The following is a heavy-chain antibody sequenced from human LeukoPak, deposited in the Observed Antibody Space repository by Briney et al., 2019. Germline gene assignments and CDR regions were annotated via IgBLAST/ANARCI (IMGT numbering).Heavy chain of an antibody. CDR2: INPNSGGT. Sequence: GASVKVSCKASGYTFTGYYIHWVRQAPGQGLEWMGWINPNSGGTNYAQKFQGSVTMSRDTSISTAYMELSRLRSDDTAVYYCARELLVFSTYYYYMDVWGKGTTVTVSS. CDR3: ARELLVFSTYYYYMDV. CDR1: GYTFTGYY. D-gene: IGHD5/OR15-5a*01. J-gene: IGHJ6*03. V-gene: IGHV1-2*02.